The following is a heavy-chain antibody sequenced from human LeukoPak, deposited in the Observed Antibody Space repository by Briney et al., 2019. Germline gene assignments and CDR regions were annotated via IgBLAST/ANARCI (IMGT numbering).Heavy chain of an antibody. V-gene: IGHV1-18*01. J-gene: IGHJ6*02. CDR3: ARWDSSGYLTSYYYYGMDV. D-gene: IGHD3-22*01. Sequence: ASVKVSCKASGYTFTSYGISWVRQAPGQGREWMGWISAYNGNTNYAQKLQGRVTMTTDTSTSTAYMELRSLRSDDTAVYYCARWDSSGYLTSYYYYGMDVWGQGTTVTVSS. CDR2: ISAYNGNT. CDR1: GYTFTSYG.